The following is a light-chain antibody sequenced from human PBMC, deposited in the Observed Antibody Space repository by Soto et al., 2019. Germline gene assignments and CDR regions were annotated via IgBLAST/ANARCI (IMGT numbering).Light chain of an antibody. CDR3: QQYYTWPIT. J-gene: IGKJ4*01. V-gene: IGKV3-15*01. CDR1: QGVSRK. Sequence: EIVMTQSPATLSVAPGERVTLSCRASQGVSRKLAWYQHKSGQAPRLLISGASTGATGIPARFSGSGSATEFTLTISSLQSEDCAIYYCQQYYTWPITFGGGTKVEIK. CDR2: GAS.